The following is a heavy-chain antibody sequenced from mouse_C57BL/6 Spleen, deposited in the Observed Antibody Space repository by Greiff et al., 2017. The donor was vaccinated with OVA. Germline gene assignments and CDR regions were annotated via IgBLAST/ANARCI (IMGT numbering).Heavy chain of an antibody. V-gene: IGHV3-6*01. Sequence: ESGPGLVKPSQSLSLTCSVTGYSITSGYYWNWIRQFPGNKLEWMGYISYDGSNNYNPSLKNRISITRDTSKNQFFLKLNSVTTKDTATYYCAREDYYGMDYAMDYWGQGTSVTVSS. J-gene: IGHJ4*01. D-gene: IGHD1-1*01. CDR2: ISYDGSN. CDR3: AREDYYGMDYAMDY. CDR1: GYSITSGYY.